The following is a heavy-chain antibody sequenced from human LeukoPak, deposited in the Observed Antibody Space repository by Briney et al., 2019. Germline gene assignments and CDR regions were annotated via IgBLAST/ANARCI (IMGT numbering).Heavy chain of an antibody. CDR3: ARRPQYDSSGYYFDVFDI. CDR2: IYHSGST. J-gene: IGHJ3*02. Sequence: SETLSLTCTVSGYSISSGFYWGWIRQPPGKGLECIGSIYHSGSTYYNPSLKSRVTISVDTSKNQFSLKLSSVTAADTAVYYCARRPQYDSSGYYFDVFDIWGQGTMVTVSS. CDR1: GYSISSGFY. D-gene: IGHD3-22*01. V-gene: IGHV4-38-2*02.